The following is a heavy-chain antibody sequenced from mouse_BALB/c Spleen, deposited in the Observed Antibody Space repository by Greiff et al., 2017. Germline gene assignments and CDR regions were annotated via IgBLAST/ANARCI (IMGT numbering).Heavy chain of an antibody. CDR1: GFSLTSYG. CDR2: IWSGGST. V-gene: IGHV2-2*02. D-gene: IGHD2-4*01. Sequence: VKLMESGPGLVQPSQSLSITCTVSGFSLTSYGVHWVRQSPGKGLEWLGVIWSGGSTDYNAAFISRLSISKDNSKSQVFFKMNSLQANDTAIYYCARMRDDYDVWFAYWGQGTLVTVSA. J-gene: IGHJ3*01. CDR3: ARMRDDYDVWFAY.